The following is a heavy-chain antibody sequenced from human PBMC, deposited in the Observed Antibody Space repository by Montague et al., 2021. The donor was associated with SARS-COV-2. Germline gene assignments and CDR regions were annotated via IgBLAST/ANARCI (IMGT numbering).Heavy chain of an antibody. CDR2: IDYSGXT. CDR1: GGSISSSSYD. V-gene: IGHV4-39*07. Sequence: ETLSLTCTVSGGSISSSSYDWGWIRQPPGKGLEWIGSIDYSGXTXYXXXXKXRVTISVDTSKNQFSLKLRSVTAADTAVYYCARVGRQQLVRLSGMDVWGQGTTVTVSS. J-gene: IGHJ6*02. D-gene: IGHD6-13*01. CDR3: ARVGRQQLVRLSGMDV.